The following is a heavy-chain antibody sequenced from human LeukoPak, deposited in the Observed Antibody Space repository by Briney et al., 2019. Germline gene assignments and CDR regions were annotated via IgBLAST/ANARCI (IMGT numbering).Heavy chain of an antibody. CDR1: GYTFTSYY. CDR3: ARNTFGGVFDY. D-gene: IGHD3-16*01. V-gene: IGHV1-46*01. CDR2: INPSGGST. Sequence: ASVKVSCKASGYTFTSYYMHWVRQAPGQGLEWMGIINPSGGSTSYAQKFRGRVTMTRDTSTSTVYMELSSLRSEDTAVYYCARNTFGGVFDYWGQGTLVTVSS. J-gene: IGHJ4*02.